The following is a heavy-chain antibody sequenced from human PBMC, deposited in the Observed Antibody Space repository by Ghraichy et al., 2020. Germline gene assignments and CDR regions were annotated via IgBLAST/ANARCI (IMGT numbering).Heavy chain of an antibody. CDR1: GGSISSSSYY. CDR2: IYYSGST. D-gene: IGHD2-2*01. CDR3: ARQDLGYCSSTSCYLAYFDY. V-gene: IGHV4-39*01. J-gene: IGHJ4*02. Sequence: ETLSLTCTVSGGSISSSSYYWGWIRQPPGKGLEWIGSIYYSGSTYYNPSLKSRVTISVDTSKNQFSLKLSSVTAADTAVYYCARQDLGYCSSTSCYLAYFDYWGQGTLVTVSS.